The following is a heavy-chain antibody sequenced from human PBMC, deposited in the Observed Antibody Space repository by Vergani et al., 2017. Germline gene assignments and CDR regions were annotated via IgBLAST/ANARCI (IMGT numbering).Heavy chain of an antibody. CDR3: AATKGITGTSYSALDFYYYYGMDV. D-gene: IGHD1-7*01. V-gene: IGHV1-8*01. J-gene: IGHJ6*02. CDR2: MNPNSGNT. CDR1: GYTFTSYD. Sequence: QVQLVPSGAEVKTPGASVKVSCKASGYTFTSYDINWVRQATGQGLEWMGWMNPNSGNTGYAQKFQGRVTMTRNTSISTAYMELSSLRSEGTAVYYCAATKGITGTSYSALDFYYYYGMDVWGQGTTVTVSS.